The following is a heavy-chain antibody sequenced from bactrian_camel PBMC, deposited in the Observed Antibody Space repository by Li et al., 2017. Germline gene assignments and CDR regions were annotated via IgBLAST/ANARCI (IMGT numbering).Heavy chain of an antibody. Sequence: VQLVESGGGSVQAGGTLRLGCAASGHSDSSYFMAWFRQAPGKEREGVATIDPDGKTDYPHTLSGRFTISRENAKNTAYLELSSLVTEDTATYYCALGSSRQATMTARGKGTQVTVS. CDR2: IDPDGKT. CDR1: GHSDSSYF. D-gene: IGHD3*01. J-gene: IGHJ4*01. V-gene: IGHV3S55*01.